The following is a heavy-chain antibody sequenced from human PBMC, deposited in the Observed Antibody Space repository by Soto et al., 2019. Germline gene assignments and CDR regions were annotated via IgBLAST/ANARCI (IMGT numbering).Heavy chain of an antibody. J-gene: IGHJ4*02. CDR2: IIPIFGTA. D-gene: IGHD3-16*01. CDR3: ANIRGGSQLYFDY. Sequence: GASVKVSCKASGGTFSSYAISWVRQAPGQGLEWMGGIIPIFGTANYAQKFQGRVTITADESTSTAYMELSSLRSEDTAVYYCANIRGGSQLYFDYWGQGTLVTVSS. CDR1: GGTFSSYA. V-gene: IGHV1-69*13.